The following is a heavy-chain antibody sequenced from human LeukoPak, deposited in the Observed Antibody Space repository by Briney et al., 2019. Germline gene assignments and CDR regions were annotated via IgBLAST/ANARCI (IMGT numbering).Heavy chain of an antibody. D-gene: IGHD5-12*01. J-gene: IGHJ4*02. CDR2: IYHGGST. CDR3: ARGVNSGYEYYFDY. V-gene: IGHV4-30-2*01. Sequence: SETLSLTCAVSGDSISSGGYFWSWIRQPPGKGLEWIGYIYHGGSTYYNPSLKSRVIISVDRSRNQFSLKLNSVTAADTAVYYCARGVNSGYEYYFDYWGQGTLVTVSS. CDR1: GDSISSGGYF.